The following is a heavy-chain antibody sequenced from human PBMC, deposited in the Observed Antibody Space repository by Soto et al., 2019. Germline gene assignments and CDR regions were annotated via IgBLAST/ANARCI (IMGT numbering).Heavy chain of an antibody. V-gene: IGHV3-15*01. J-gene: IGHJ6*03. D-gene: IGHD3-9*01. Sequence: GGSLRLSCAASGFTFSNAWMSWVRQAPGKGLEWVGRIKSKTDGGTTDYAAPVKGGLTISREDSKNKLYLQMNSLKTGDTAVYYCTTGIGYDILTGYYKHYYYYMDVWGKGTTVTVSS. CDR3: TTGIGYDILTGYYKHYYYYMDV. CDR1: GFTFSNAW. CDR2: IKSKTDGGTT.